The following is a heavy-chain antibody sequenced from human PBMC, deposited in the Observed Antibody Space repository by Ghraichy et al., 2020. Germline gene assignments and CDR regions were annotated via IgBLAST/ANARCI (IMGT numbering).Heavy chain of an antibody. D-gene: IGHD1-26*01. CDR3: AKVRYSGSSRPYYDH. V-gene: IGHV3-30*18. CDR2: ISFDGSKK. CDR1: GFNFGSFG. J-gene: IGHJ4*02. Sequence: SCAASGFNFGSFGMHWVRQAPGKGLEWLAVISFDGSKKDLADSVKGRFTVSRDNSKNMLYLQMDSLRPEDSAMYYCAKVRYSGSSRPYYDHWGLGTLVTVSS.